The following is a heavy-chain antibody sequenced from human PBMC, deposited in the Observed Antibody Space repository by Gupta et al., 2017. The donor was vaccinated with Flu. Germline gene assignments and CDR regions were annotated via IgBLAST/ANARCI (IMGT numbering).Heavy chain of an antibody. J-gene: IGHJ4*02. V-gene: IGHV3-23*01. CDR2: IRNSGSLT. CDR3: AREGLPKAGYDY. D-gene: IGHD3-9*01. Sequence: EVQLLESGGGLVQPGGSLRLSCAASGFTFSDNHMSWVRQAPGEGLKWVSTIRNSGSLTYYADSVKSRFTISRDNAKNTLFLQMNSLRAEDTAVDFCAREGLPKAGYDYWGQGTRVTVSS. CDR1: GFTFSDNH.